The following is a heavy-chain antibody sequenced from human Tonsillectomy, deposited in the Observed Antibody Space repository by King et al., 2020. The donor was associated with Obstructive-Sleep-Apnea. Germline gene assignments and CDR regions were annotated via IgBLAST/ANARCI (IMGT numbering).Heavy chain of an antibody. CDR1: GGSISSTSSY. CDR3: AGGRLSLIFVFNSEGFFDN. CDR2: IYYSGST. V-gene: IGHV4-39*07. D-gene: IGHD3-9*01. Sequence: QLQESGPGLVKPSETLSLACTVSGGSISSTSSYWGWIRQPPGKGLEWIGTIYYSGSTYYNPSLKSRVTISVDTSKNQFSLKLSSVTAADTAVYYCAGGRLSLIFVFNSEGFFDNWGQGILVTVSS. J-gene: IGHJ4*02.